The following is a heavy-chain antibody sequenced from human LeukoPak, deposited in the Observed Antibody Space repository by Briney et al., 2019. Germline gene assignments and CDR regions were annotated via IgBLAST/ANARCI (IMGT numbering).Heavy chain of an antibody. J-gene: IGHJ1*01. CDR1: GFTFSSYG. V-gene: IGHV3-30*18. CDR3: AKDPHESAEYFQH. CDR2: ISYDGSNK. Sequence: LPGGSLRLSCAASGFTFSSYGMHWVRQAPGKGLEWVAVISYDGSNKYYADSVKGRFTISRDNSKNTLYLQMNSLRAEDTAVYYCAKDPHESAEYFQHWGQGTLVTVSS.